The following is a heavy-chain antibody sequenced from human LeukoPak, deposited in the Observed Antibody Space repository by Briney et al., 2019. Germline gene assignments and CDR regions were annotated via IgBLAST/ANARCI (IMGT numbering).Heavy chain of an antibody. J-gene: IGHJ3*02. Sequence: GASVKVSCKVSGYTLTELSMHWVRQAPGKGLEWMGGFDPEDGETIYAQKFQDRVTITEDTSTDTAYMELSSLRSEDTAVYYCAVATGAFDICGQGKMVSVSS. CDR2: FDPEDGET. CDR3: AVATGAFDI. V-gene: IGHV1-24*01. CDR1: GYTLTELS. D-gene: IGHD5-12*01.